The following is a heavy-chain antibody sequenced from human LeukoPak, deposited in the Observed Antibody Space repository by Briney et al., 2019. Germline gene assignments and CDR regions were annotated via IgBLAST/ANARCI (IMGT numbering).Heavy chain of an antibody. D-gene: IGHD3-10*01. J-gene: IGHJ5*02. V-gene: IGHV3-30*02. Sequence: GGSLRLSCAASGFTLSNYGMHWVRQAPGKGLEWVAFIRYDGNNKYYADSVKGRFTISRDNSKNTLYLQMNSLRAEDTAVYYCAKVETLWFGESIGGLVDPWGQGTLVTVSS. CDR3: AKVETLWFGESIGGLVDP. CDR1: GFTLSNYG. CDR2: IRYDGNNK.